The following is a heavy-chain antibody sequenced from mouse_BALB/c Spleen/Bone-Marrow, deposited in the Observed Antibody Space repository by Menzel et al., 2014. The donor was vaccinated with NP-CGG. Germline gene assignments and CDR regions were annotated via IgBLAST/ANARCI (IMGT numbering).Heavy chain of an antibody. Sequence: VQLQQSAAELARPGASVKMSCKASGYTFTSYTMHWVKQRPGQGLEWIGYINPSSGYTEYNQKFKDKTTLTADKSSSTAYMQLSSLTPEDSAVYYCAREEWSTGFAYWGQGTLVTVSA. CDR3: AREEWSTGFAY. CDR1: GYTFTSYT. D-gene: IGHD1-1*02. CDR2: INPSSGYT. V-gene: IGHV1-4*02. J-gene: IGHJ3*01.